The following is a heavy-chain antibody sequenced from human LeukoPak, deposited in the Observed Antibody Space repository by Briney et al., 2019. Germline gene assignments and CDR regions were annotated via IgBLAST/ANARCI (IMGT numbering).Heavy chain of an antibody. J-gene: IGHJ4*02. D-gene: IGHD1-1*01. CDR2: IYTTGKT. CDR1: GFTVSINY. CDR3: AKVSPTGRAFDC. V-gene: IGHV3-53*01. Sequence: GGSLRLSCAASGFTVSINYMSWVRQAPGEGLEWVSVIYTTGKTYYPDSVKGRFSISRDNSKNTVYLQMNSLRAEDTAVYYCAKVSPTGRAFDCWGQGTLVTVSS.